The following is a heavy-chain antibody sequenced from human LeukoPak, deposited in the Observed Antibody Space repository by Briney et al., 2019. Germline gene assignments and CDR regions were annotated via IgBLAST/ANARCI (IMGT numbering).Heavy chain of an antibody. CDR3: ARGHGSXYCYXDV. CDR1: GYTFTDFY. V-gene: IGHV1-2*02. J-gene: IGHJ6*03. Sequence: GESLKISCKASGYTFTDFYMLRVRQAPGQGLEWMGWINPHSGGTDYAQKFQGRVTMTRDTSTSTAYMELSRLRSDDTAVYHCARGHGSXYCYXDV. CDR2: INPHSGGT. D-gene: IGHD3-10*01.